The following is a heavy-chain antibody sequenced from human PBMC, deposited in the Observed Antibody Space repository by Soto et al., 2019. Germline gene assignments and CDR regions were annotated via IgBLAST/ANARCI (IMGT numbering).Heavy chain of an antibody. Sequence: SETLSLTCAVYGGSFSGYYWSWIRQPPGKGLEWIGEINHSGSTNYNPSLKSRVTISVDTSKNQFSLKLSSVTAADTAVYYCARDLSCSWYNRITFYSWAQGTLVTVSS. V-gene: IGHV4-34*01. J-gene: IGHJ1*01. D-gene: IGHD6-13*01. CDR3: ARDLSCSWYNRITFYS. CDR2: INHSGST. CDR1: GGSFSGYY.